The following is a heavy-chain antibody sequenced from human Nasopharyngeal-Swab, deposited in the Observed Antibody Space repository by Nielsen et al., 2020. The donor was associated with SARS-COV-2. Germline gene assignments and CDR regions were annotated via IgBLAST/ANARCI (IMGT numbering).Heavy chain of an antibody. CDR2: ISYGGSNK. Sequence: WIRQPPGKGLEWVAVISYGGSNKYYADSVKGRFTISRDNSKNTLYLQMNSLRAEDTAVYYCAKGGYSGYDPLGMDVWGQGTTVTVSS. D-gene: IGHD5-12*01. J-gene: IGHJ6*02. CDR3: AKGGYSGYDPLGMDV. V-gene: IGHV3-30*18.